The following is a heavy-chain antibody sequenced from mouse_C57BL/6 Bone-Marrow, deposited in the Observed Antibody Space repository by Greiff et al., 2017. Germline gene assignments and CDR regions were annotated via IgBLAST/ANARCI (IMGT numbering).Heavy chain of an antibody. CDR3: ARGGYSAWFAY. J-gene: IGHJ3*01. CDR1: GYAFSSYW. Sequence: QVPLTPSGAELVKPGASVKISCKASGYAFSSYWMNWVKQRPGKGLEWIGQIYPGDGDTNYNGQFQGKATLTADKSSSTAYMQLSSLTSEDSAVYFCARGGYSAWFAYWGQGTLVTSLQ. D-gene: IGHD2-3*01. V-gene: IGHV1-80*01. CDR2: IYPGDGDT.